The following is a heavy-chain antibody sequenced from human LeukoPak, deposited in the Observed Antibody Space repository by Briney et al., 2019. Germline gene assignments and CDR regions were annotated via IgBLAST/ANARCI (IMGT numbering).Heavy chain of an antibody. J-gene: IGHJ4*02. Sequence: GRSLRLSCAASGFTFSSYGMHWVRQAPGKGLEWVAVIWYDGSNKYYADSVKGRFTISRDNSKNTLYLRMNSLRAEDTAVYYCARVGTGDSSSREDFDYWGQGTLVTVSS. D-gene: IGHD6-13*01. CDR3: ARVGTGDSSSREDFDY. CDR2: IWYDGSNK. V-gene: IGHV3-33*01. CDR1: GFTFSSYG.